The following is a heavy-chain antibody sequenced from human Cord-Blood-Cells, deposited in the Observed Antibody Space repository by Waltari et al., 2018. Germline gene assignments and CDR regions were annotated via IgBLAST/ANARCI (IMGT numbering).Heavy chain of an antibody. CDR3: ARVARYCTGGVCYWYFDL. Sequence: QVQLVQSGAEVKKPGASVKVSCKASGYTFTGYYMHWVRPAPGQGLEWMGRINPNSGGTNYAQKFQGRVTMTRDTSSSTAYMELSRLRSDDTAVYYCARVARYCTGGVCYWYFDLWGRGTLVTVSS. CDR1: GYTFTGYY. D-gene: IGHD2-8*02. V-gene: IGHV1-2*06. J-gene: IGHJ2*01. CDR2: INPNSGGT.